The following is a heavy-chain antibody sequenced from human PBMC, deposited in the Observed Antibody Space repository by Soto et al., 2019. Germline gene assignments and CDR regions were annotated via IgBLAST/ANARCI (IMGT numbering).Heavy chain of an antibody. D-gene: IGHD2-8*02. CDR2: IGPAGDT. J-gene: IGHJ1*01. CDR1: VFTFTSYD. Sequence: GGSLRLSCTASVFTFTSYDMHWVRQPTGKCLEWFSGIGPAGDTKXADSVKGRXXVSRENTENSVXLQVTXQRAGDTAIYYCVRGYCPGNSSNRFQNWGQGXXV. CDR3: VRGYCPGNSSNRFQN. V-gene: IGHV3-13*01.